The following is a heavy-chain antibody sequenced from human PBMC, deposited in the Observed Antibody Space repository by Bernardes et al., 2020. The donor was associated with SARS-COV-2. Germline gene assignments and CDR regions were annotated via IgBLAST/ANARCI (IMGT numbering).Heavy chain of an antibody. CDR3: AAGGGAVAGYYYYGMDV. D-gene: IGHD6-19*01. J-gene: IGHJ6*02. CDR1: GFTFTSSA. V-gene: IGHV1-58*02. CDR2: IVVGSGNT. Sequence: AWKVYCKASGFTFTSSAMQWVRQARGQRLEWIGWIVVGSGNTNYAQKFQERVTITRDMSTSTAYMELSSLRSEDTAVYYCAAGGGAVAGYYYYGMDVWGQGTKVTVS.